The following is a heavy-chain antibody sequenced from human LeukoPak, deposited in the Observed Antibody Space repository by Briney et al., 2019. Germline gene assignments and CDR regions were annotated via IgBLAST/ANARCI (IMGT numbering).Heavy chain of an antibody. CDR3: ARVPDYGDENWFDP. CDR1: GYTFSGYY. CDR2: MTPNSGNT. Sequence: ASVKVSWKASGYTFSGYYMHWVRQAPGQGLEWMGWMTPNSGNTGYARKFQGRVTMTRNTSLNTAYMELSSLRSEDTAVYYCARVPDYGDENWFDPWGQGTLVTVSS. J-gene: IGHJ5*02. V-gene: IGHV1-8*02. D-gene: IGHD4-17*01.